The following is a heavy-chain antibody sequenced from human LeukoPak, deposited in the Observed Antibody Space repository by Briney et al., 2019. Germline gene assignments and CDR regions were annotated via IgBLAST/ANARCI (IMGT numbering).Heavy chain of an antibody. J-gene: IGHJ4*02. CDR2: INPNSGG. CDR3: ARGHDSSAHYSGPGEY. CDR1: GYIFTGYY. V-gene: IGHV1-2*02. Sequence: ASVKVSCKSSGYIFTGYYIHWVRQAPGQGLEWMGWINPNSGGYAQKFQGRVTMTWDTSISTAYMELSSLRSDDTAVYYCARGHDSSAHYSGPGEYWGQGTLVTVSS. D-gene: IGHD3-22*01.